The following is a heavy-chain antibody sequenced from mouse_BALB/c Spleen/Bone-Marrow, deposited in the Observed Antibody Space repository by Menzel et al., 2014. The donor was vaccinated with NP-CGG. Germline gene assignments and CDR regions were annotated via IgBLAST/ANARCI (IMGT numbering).Heavy chain of an antibody. J-gene: IGHJ4*01. D-gene: IGHD2-10*02. CDR2: IWSDGNT. CDR1: GFSLTSYG. V-gene: IGHV2-6-2*01. CDR3: ARRMYRAMDY. Sequence: LQLQQSGPDLVAPSQSLSITCTVSGFSLTSYGVHWVRQPPGKGLEWLVVIWSDGNTTYSSALKSRLRISKDNSKSQVFQKMNSLQTDDTTIYYCARRMYRAMDYWGQGTSVTVTS.